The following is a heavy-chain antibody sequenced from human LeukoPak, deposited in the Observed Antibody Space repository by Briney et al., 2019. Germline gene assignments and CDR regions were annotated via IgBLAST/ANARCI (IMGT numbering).Heavy chain of an antibody. CDR2: IYYSGST. CDR3: ARLYGGYCSGGNCYGNWFDP. V-gene: IGHV4-59*08. Sequence: SETLSLTCTVSGGSINVYYWSWIRQPPGKGLEWIGYIYYSGSTNYNPSLKSRVTISVDTSKNQFSLKLSSVTAADTAVYYCARLYGGYCSGGNCYGNWFDPWGQGTLVTVSS. CDR1: GGSINVYY. D-gene: IGHD2-15*01. J-gene: IGHJ5*02.